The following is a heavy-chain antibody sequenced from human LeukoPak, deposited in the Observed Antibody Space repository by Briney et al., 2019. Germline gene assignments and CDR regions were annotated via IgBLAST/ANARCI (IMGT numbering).Heavy chain of an antibody. Sequence: GRSLRLSCAASGFTFLRHSMHWIRQAPGKGLEWVAVISYDGSNKYYAASVKGRFAISRDNSKDTLYLEMHSLRSDDTAVYYCARGLIAEEFFRHWGQGTLVTVSS. CDR1: GFTFLRHS. CDR2: ISYDGSNK. V-gene: IGHV3-30*09. J-gene: IGHJ1*01. D-gene: IGHD6-13*01. CDR3: ARGLIAEEFFRH.